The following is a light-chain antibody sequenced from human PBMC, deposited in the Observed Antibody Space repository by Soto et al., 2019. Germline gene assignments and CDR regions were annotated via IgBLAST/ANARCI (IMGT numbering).Light chain of an antibody. J-gene: IGKJ4*01. V-gene: IGKV1-39*01. CDR3: QQYYSLPLT. CDR1: QSISSY. CDR2: AAS. Sequence: DIQMTQSPSSLSASVGDRVTITCRASQSISSYLNWYQQKPGKAPKLLIYAASSLQSGVPSRFSGSGSGTDFTLTITSLQAEDVAVYYCQQYYSLPLTFGGGTKVEIK.